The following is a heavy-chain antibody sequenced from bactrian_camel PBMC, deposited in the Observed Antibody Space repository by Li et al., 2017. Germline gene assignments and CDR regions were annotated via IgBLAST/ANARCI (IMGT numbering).Heavy chain of an antibody. D-gene: IGHD1*01. CDR3: ARWGTDYSE. V-gene: IGHV3S1*01. CDR1: GYATSHYC. Sequence: HVQLVESGGGSVQEGQSLKLSCAISGYATSHYCIAWFRLSSGKEREEVAHIYARNGRSDVADSVKGRFTVSQDDAKYTLYLQLNNLATEDTAMYYCARWGTDYSERGQGTQVTVS. J-gene: IGHJ4*01. CDR2: IYARNGRS.